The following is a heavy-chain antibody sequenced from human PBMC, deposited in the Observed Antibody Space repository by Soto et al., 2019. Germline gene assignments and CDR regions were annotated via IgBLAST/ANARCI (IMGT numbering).Heavy chain of an antibody. CDR3: ARNRSGSNDY. D-gene: IGHD3-22*01. CDR2: ISSSGSTI. Sequence: PGGSLRLSCASSVFTFSSYEMNCVRQSPGKWLEWVSYISSSGSTIYYADSVKGRFTISRDNAKNSLYLQMNSLRAEDTAVYYCARNRSGSNDYSGQGTMVTDX. J-gene: IGHJ4*02. CDR1: VFTFSSYE. V-gene: IGHV3-48*03.